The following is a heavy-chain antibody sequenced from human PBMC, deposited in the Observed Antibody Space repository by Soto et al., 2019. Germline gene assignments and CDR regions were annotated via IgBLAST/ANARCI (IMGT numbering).Heavy chain of an antibody. D-gene: IGHD3-22*01. CDR1: GYTFTGYY. V-gene: IGHV1-2*02. CDR3: ARLKSHYDSRGCSEY. J-gene: IGHJ4*02. Sequence: ASVKISCKASGYTFTGYYIYWLRQAPGQGLEWMGWINPNNGDTNYAQKFQGRVTMTRDSSISTAYLELSRLRSDDTAIYYCARLKSHYDSRGCSEYWGEGTLVTVSS. CDR2: INPNNGDT.